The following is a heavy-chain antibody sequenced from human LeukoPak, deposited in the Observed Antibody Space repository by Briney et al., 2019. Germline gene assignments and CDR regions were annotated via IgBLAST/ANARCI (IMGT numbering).Heavy chain of an antibody. J-gene: IGHJ4*02. CDR3: ARHRGRPYYFDY. D-gene: IGHD6-25*01. V-gene: IGHV3-21*06. CDR2: ISSSSNYI. CDR1: GFTFSTYS. Sequence: GGSLRLSCAASGFTFSTYSMNWVRQAPGKGLEWVSSISSSSNYIYYADSLKGRFTISRDNAKNSLFLQMNSLRAEDTAVYHCARHRGRPYYFDYWGQGILVTVSS.